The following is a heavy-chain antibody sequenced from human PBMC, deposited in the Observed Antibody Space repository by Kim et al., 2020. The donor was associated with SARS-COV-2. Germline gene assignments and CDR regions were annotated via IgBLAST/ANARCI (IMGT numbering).Heavy chain of an antibody. CDR2: MNPNSGNT. Sequence: ASVKVSCKASGYTFTSYDINWVRQATGQGLEWMGWMNPNSGNTGYAQKFQGRVTMTRNTSISTAYMELSSLRSEDTAVYYCARGRGYCSSTSFCRSWFDPWGQGTLVTVSS. CDR1: GYTFTSYD. CDR3: ARGRGYCSSTSFCRSWFDP. J-gene: IGHJ5*02. V-gene: IGHV1-8*01. D-gene: IGHD2-2*01.